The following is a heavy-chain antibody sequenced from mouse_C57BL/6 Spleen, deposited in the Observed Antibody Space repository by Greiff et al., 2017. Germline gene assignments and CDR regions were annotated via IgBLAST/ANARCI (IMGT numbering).Heavy chain of an antibody. J-gene: IGHJ1*03. CDR3: ARQPDYGSNLWYFDV. CDR2: IGSGGSYT. CDR1: GFTFSSYG. Sequence: EVKVVQSGADFVKPGGSLKLSCAASGFTFSSYGMSWVRQTPDKRLEWVGTIGSGGSYTYYPDNVKGRFTISIDEDTNTLYLQLSSLKSEDTAMYDCARQPDYGSNLWYFDVWGTGTTVTVSS. V-gene: IGHV5-6*01. D-gene: IGHD1-1*01.